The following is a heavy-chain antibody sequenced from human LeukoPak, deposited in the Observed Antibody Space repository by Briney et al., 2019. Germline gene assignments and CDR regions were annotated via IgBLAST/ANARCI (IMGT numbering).Heavy chain of an antibody. D-gene: IGHD3-22*01. J-gene: IGHJ4*02. CDR2: IYTSGST. CDR3: ARGLYDSSGYYFYFDY. Sequence: PSETLSLTCTVSGGSISSYYWSRIRQPAGKGLEWIGRIYTSGSTNYNPSLKSRVTMSVDTSKNQFSLKLSSVTAADTAVYYCARGLYDSSGYYFYFDYWGQGTLVTVSS. V-gene: IGHV4-4*07. CDR1: GGSISSYY.